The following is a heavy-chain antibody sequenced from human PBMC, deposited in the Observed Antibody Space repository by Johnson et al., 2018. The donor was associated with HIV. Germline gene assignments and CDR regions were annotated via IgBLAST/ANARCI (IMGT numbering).Heavy chain of an antibody. D-gene: IGHD3-10*01. CDR3: ARERGDAFDI. CDR2: IYSGGST. V-gene: IGHV3-66*01. Sequence: VQLVESGGGVVQPGRSLILSCAASGFTVSSNYMSWVRQAPGKGLEWVSVIYSGGSTYYADSVKGRFTISRDNSKNTLYLQMNSLRAEDTAVYYCARERGDAFDIWGQGTMVTVSS. CDR1: GFTVSSNY. J-gene: IGHJ3*02.